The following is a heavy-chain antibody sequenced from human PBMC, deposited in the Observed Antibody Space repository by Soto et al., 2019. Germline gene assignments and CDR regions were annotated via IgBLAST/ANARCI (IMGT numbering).Heavy chain of an antibody. Sequence: ASVKVSCKASGYTFTSYGISWVRQAPGQGLEWMGWISAYNGNTNYAQKLQGRVTMTTDTSTSTAYMELRSLRSDDTAVYYCARDSSGIAAAGNTNYWGQGTLVTVSS. CDR3: ARDSSGIAAAGNTNY. D-gene: IGHD6-13*01. J-gene: IGHJ4*02. CDR1: GYTFTSYG. V-gene: IGHV1-18*01. CDR2: ISAYNGNT.